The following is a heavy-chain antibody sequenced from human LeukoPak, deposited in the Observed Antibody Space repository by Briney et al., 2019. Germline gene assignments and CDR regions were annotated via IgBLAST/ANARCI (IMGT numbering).Heavy chain of an antibody. J-gene: IGHJ4*02. CDR1: GYSFTSYW. CDR3: ATARHRGYCSGGSCYPWRY. Sequence: GESLKISCKGSGYSFTSYWIGWVRQMPGKGLEWMGIIYPGDSDTRYSPSFQGQVTISADKSISTAYLQWSSLKASDTAMYYCATARHRGYCSGGSCYPWRYWGQGTLVTVSS. CDR2: IYPGDSDT. V-gene: IGHV5-51*01. D-gene: IGHD2-15*01.